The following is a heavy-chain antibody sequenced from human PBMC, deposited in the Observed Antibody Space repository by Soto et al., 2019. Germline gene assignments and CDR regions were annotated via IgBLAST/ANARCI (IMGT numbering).Heavy chain of an antibody. D-gene: IGHD2-2*02. Sequence: EASVKVSCKASGGTFSSYTISWVRQAPGQGLEWMGRIIPILGIANYAQKFQGRVTITADKSTSTAYMELSSLRSEDTAVYYCARPYCSSTSCYNGAFDIWGQGTMVTVSS. CDR3: ARPYCSSTSCYNGAFDI. CDR2: IIPILGIA. J-gene: IGHJ3*02. CDR1: GGTFSSYT. V-gene: IGHV1-69*02.